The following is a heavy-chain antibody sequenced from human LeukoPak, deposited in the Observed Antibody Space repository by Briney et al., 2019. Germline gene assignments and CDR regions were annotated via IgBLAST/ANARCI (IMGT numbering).Heavy chain of an antibody. Sequence: KPGESLQISCKGSGYSFTSYWIGWVRQMPGKGLEWMGIIYPGGSDTRYSPSFQGQVTISADKSISTAYLQWSSLKASDTAMYYCARRHYYDSSGYYLNWFDPWGQGTLVTVSS. CDR2: IYPGGSDT. CDR1: GYSFTSYW. CDR3: ARRHYYDSSGYYLNWFDP. V-gene: IGHV5-51*03. J-gene: IGHJ5*02. D-gene: IGHD3-22*01.